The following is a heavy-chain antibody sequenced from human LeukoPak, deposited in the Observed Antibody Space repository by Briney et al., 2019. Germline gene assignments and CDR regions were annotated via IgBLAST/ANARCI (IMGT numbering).Heavy chain of an antibody. Sequence: SETLSLTCTVSGGSTSNSRYYWGWVRQPPGKGLECIGSVYYRGSTYYNPSLKSRVTISVDTSKNQFSLKLSSVTAADTAVYYCATSREGTIDYWGQGTLVTVSS. D-gene: IGHD1-1*01. CDR1: GGSTSNSRYY. CDR3: ATSREGTIDY. CDR2: VYYRGST. V-gene: IGHV4-39*01. J-gene: IGHJ4*02.